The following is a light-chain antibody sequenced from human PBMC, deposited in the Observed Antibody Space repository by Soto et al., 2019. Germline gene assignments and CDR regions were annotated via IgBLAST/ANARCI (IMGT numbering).Light chain of an antibody. CDR3: QQYNNWPPELT. V-gene: IGKV3-15*01. CDR1: QSVSSY. CDR2: GAS. Sequence: EIVMTQSPATLSVSPGERATLSCRASQSVSSYLAWYQQKPGQAPRLLIYGASTMATGIPARFSGSGSGTEFTLTISSLQSEDFAVDYCQQYNNWPPELTFGGGTKVEIK. J-gene: IGKJ4*01.